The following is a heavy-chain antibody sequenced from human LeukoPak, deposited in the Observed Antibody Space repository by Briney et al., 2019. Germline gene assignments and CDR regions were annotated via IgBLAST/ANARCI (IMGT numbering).Heavy chain of an antibody. V-gene: IGHV4-39*07. CDR1: GGSISSRSYY. CDR3: AGLGGGSYSGSYYVAFDI. D-gene: IGHD1-26*01. CDR2: IYYSGST. J-gene: IGHJ3*02. Sequence: SETLSLTCTVSGGSISSRSYYWGWIRQPPGKGQEWIGSIYYSGSTYYNPSLKSRVTISVDTSKNQFSLKLSSVTAADTAVYFCAGLGGGSYSGSYYVAFDIWGQGTMVTVSS.